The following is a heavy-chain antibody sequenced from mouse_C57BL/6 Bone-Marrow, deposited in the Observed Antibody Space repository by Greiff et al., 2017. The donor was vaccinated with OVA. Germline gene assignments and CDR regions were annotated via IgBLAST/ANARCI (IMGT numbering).Heavy chain of an antibody. CDR1: GYAFSSSW. CDR2: IYPGDGDT. V-gene: IGHV1-82*01. J-gene: IGHJ2*01. Sequence: QVQLQQSGPELVKPGASVKISCKASGYAFSSSWMNWVKQRPGKGLVWIGRIYPGDGDTNYNGKFKGKATLTADKSSSTAYMQLSSLTSEDSAVYFCARHEDGYYASYFDYWGQGTTLTVSS. D-gene: IGHD2-3*01. CDR3: ARHEDGYYASYFDY.